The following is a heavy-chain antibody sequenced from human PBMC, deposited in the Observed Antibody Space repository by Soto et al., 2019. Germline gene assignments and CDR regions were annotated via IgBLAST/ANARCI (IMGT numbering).Heavy chain of an antibody. CDR2: IDPSDSYT. D-gene: IGHD2-8*01. V-gene: IGHV5-10-1*01. J-gene: IGHJ6*02. Sequence: GESLKISCKGSGYSFTSYLISWVRQMPGKGLEWMGRIDPSDSYTNYSPSFQGHVTISADKSISTAYLQWSSLKASDTAMYYCARVMRSYYGMDVWGQGTTVTVSS. CDR1: GYSFTSYL. CDR3: ARVMRSYYGMDV.